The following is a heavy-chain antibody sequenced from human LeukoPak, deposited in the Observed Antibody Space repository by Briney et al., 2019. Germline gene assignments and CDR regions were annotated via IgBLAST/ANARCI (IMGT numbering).Heavy chain of an antibody. CDR2: INHSGST. V-gene: IGHV4-34*01. CDR3: ARGFSSSWYGFDY. CDR1: GGSFSGYY. Sequence: PSETLSLTCAVYGGSFSGYYWSWIRQPPGKGLEWVGEINHSGSTNYKPSLKSRATISVHTSKNQFSLKLSSVTAADTAVYYCARGFSSSWYGFDYWGQGTLVTVSS. D-gene: IGHD6-13*01. J-gene: IGHJ4*02.